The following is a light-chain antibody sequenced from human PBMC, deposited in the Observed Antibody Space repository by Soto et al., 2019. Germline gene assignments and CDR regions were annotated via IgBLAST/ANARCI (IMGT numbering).Light chain of an antibody. CDR2: AAS. V-gene: IGKV1-9*01. CDR1: QGISSY. J-gene: IGKJ2*01. CDR3: RQLNS. Sequence: IQLTQSPSSLSASVGDRVTITCRASQGISSYLAWYQQKPGKAPKLLIYAASTLQSGVPSRFGGSGSGTDFTLTISSLQPEDFATYYCRQLNSFGQGTKVDIK.